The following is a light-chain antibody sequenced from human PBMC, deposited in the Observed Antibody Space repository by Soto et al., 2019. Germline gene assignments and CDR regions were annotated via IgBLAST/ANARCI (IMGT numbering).Light chain of an antibody. Sequence: DIQMTQSASTLSASVGDRVTITCRASQSISSWLTWYQQKAGKAPKVLIYDASSLGSGVPSRFSGSGSGTKFTLTISSLQPDDFATYYCQQYNSFPLTFGGGTKVDIK. CDR1: QSISSW. J-gene: IGKJ4*01. V-gene: IGKV1-5*01. CDR3: QQYNSFPLT. CDR2: DAS.